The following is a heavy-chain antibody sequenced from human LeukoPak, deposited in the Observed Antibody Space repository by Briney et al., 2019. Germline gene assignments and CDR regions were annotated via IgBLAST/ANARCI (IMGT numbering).Heavy chain of an antibody. V-gene: IGHV3-23*01. D-gene: IGHD3-10*01. CDR2: ISGSGGGT. Sequence: GGSLRLSCAVSGITLSNYGMSWVRQAPGKGLEWVAGISGSGGGTKYADSVKGRFTVSGDNSKNTLYLQMNRLRAEDTAVYFCAKRGVVIRVFLVGFHKEAYYFDSWGQGALVTVSS. CDR1: GITLSNYG. CDR3: AKRGVVIRVFLVGFHKEAYYFDS. J-gene: IGHJ4*02.